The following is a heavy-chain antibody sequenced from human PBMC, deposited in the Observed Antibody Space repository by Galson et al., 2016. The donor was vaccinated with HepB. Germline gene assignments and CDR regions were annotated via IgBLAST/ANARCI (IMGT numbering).Heavy chain of an antibody. CDR1: GFIFSYDW. J-gene: IGHJ4*02. V-gene: IGHV3-74*01. D-gene: IGHD1-1*01. CDR3: AKGGPEGTGTLDS. CDR2: IDEDGSET. Sequence: SLRLSCAASGFIFSYDWMHWVRQTEGRGLTYIAHIDEDGSETSYADSVKGRFTISRDHEMDTVYLQMDRLRADDTCVYFCAKGGPEGTGTLDSWGQGTQVTVSS.